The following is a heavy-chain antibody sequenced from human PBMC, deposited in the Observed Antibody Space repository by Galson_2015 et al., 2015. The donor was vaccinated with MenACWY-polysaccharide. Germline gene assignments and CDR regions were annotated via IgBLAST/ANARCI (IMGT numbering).Heavy chain of an antibody. CDR3: ARVEKYSGSFYILY. CDR2: IFHSGTT. J-gene: IGHJ4*02. D-gene: IGHD1-26*01. CDR1: DYSIRRGYF. Sequence: ATLSLTCAVSDYSIRRGYFWGWIRQPPGKGLEWIASIFHSGTTYYNPSLKSRVTISVDTSKNQFSLKLSSVTAADTAVYYCARVEKYSGSFYILYWGQGTLVTVSS. V-gene: IGHV4-38-2*01.